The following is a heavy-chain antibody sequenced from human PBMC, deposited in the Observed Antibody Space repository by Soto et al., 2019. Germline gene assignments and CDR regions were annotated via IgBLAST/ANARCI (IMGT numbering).Heavy chain of an antibody. CDR3: ARDTAMVLFDY. D-gene: IGHD5-18*01. Sequence: QVQLVQSGAEVKKPGSSVKVSCKASGGTFSSYTISWVRQAPGQGVEWMGRIIPILGIANYAQKFQGRVTITADKPTSTAYMELSSLRSEDTAVYSCARDTAMVLFDYLGQGPLVTVSS. J-gene: IGHJ4*02. CDR2: IIPILGIA. CDR1: GGTFSSYT. V-gene: IGHV1-69*02.